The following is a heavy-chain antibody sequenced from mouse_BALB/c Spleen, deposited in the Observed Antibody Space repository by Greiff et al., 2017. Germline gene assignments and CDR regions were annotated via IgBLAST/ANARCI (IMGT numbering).Heavy chain of an antibody. Sequence: DVMLVESGGGLVKPGGSLKLSCAASGFTFSDYYMYWVRQTPEKRLEWVATISDGGSYTYYPDSVKGRFTISRDNAKNNLYLQMSSLKSEDTAMYYCARLDPGYAMDYWGQGTSVTVSS. J-gene: IGHJ4*01. CDR2: ISDGGSYT. V-gene: IGHV5-4*02. CDR1: GFTFSDYY. CDR3: ARLDPGYAMDY.